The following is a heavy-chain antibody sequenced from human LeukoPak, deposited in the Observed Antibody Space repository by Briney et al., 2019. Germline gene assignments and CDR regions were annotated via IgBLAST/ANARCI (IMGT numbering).Heavy chain of an antibody. Sequence: ASVKVSCKASGYTFTSYGISWVRQAPGQGLEWMGWISAYNGNTNYAQKLQGRVTMTTDTSTSTAYMELSSLRYEDKAVYYCAIIAVGGVDPFDSWGQGTLVTVSS. CDR2: ISAYNGNT. D-gene: IGHD6-19*01. V-gene: IGHV1-18*01. CDR1: GYTFTSYG. J-gene: IGHJ4*02. CDR3: AIIAVGGVDPFDS.